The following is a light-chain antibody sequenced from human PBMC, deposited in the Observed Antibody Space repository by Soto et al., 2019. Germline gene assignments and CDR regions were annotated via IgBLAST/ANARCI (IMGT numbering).Light chain of an antibody. CDR3: QKRDYLPI. CDR2: DAS. CDR1: HDITSY. J-gene: IGKJ3*01. V-gene: IGKV1-33*01. Sequence: DIQMTQSPSSLSASVGDRVTITCQASHDITSYLNWYQHKPGKAPKLLIYDASILEAGVPSRFSGIGAGTDSTFTISSLQPEDVATYYCQKRDYLPIFGPGTTVDFK.